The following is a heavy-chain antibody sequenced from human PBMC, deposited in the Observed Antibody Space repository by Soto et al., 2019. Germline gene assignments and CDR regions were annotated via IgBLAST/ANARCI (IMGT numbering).Heavy chain of an antibody. CDR3: ARGDFWSGYYNYYYGMDV. CDR2: INPNSGGT. J-gene: IGHJ6*02. CDR1: GYTFTGYY. V-gene: IGHV1-2*04. Sequence: ASVKVSCKASGYTFTGYYMHWVRQAPGQGLEWMGWINPNSGGTNYAQKFQGWVTMTRDTSISTAYMELSRLGSDDTAVYYCARGDFWSGYYNYYYGMDVWGQGTTVTVSS. D-gene: IGHD3-3*01.